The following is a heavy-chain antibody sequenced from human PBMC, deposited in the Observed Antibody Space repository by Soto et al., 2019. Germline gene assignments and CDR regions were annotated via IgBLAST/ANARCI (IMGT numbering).Heavy chain of an antibody. Sequence: SETLSLTCTVSGASISSAGHYWSWVRQHPGKGLEWIGNIYYSGSTYYTPSLKSRVTLSVDASNNQFSLKLSSVTAADTALYYCAREIRYDILTGYYYYYIDVWGKGTTVTVSS. CDR3: AREIRYDILTGYYYYYIDV. CDR2: IYYSGST. J-gene: IGHJ6*03. CDR1: GASISSAGHY. D-gene: IGHD3-9*01. V-gene: IGHV4-31*03.